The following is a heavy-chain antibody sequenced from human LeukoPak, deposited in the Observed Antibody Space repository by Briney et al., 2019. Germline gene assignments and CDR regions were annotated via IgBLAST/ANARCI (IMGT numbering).Heavy chain of an antibody. D-gene: IGHD3-10*01. CDR1: GGSISGYY. CDR3: AASATYYYGSGSYLY. Sequence: SSETLSLTCTVSGGSISGYYWSWIRQPPGKGLEWIGYIYYSGSTNYNPSLKGRVTISVDTSKNQFSLKLSSVTAADTAVYYCAASATYYYGSGSYLYWGQGTLVTVSS. J-gene: IGHJ4*02. CDR2: IYYSGST. V-gene: IGHV4-59*01.